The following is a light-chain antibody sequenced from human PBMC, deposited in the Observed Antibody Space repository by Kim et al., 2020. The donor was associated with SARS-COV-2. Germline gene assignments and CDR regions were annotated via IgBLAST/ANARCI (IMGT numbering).Light chain of an antibody. CDR3: QSYDSSLGLWV. CDR1: SSNIGAGYD. V-gene: IGLV1-40*01. CDR2: SNT. Sequence: QSVLTQPPSVSGAPGQRVTISCTGSSSNIGAGYDVHWYQQLPGTTPKLLIYSNTNRPSGVPDRFSGSKSGASASLAITGLQADDEADYYCQSYDSSLGLWVFGGGTQLTVL. J-gene: IGLJ3*02.